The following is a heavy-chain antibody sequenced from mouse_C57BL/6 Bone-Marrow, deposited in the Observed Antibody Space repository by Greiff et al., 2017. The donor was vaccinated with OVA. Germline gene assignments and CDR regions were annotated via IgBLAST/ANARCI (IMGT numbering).Heavy chain of an antibody. D-gene: IGHD2-1*01. CDR2: ISYDGSN. Sequence: EVKLMESGPGLVKPSQSLSLTCSVTGYSITSGYYWNWIRQFPGNKLEWMGYISYDGSNNYNPSLKNRISITRDTSKNQFFLKLNSVTTEDTATYYCARGYGNYVDFDYWGQGTTLTVSS. CDR3: ARGYGNYVDFDY. V-gene: IGHV3-6*01. CDR1: GYSITSGYY. J-gene: IGHJ2*01.